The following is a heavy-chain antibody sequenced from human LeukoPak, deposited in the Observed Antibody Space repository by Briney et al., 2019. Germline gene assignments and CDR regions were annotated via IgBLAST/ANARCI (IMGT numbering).Heavy chain of an antibody. CDR2: IYHSGST. Sequence: SGTLSLTCAVSGGSISSSNWWSWVRQPPGKGLEWIGEIYHSGSTNYNPSLKSRVTISVDKSKNQFSLKLSSVTAADTAVYYCARSRAMVRGVGDFPFDYWGQGTLVTVSS. CDR3: ARSRAMVRGVGDFPFDY. D-gene: IGHD3-10*01. J-gene: IGHJ4*02. CDR1: GGSISSSNW. V-gene: IGHV4-4*02.